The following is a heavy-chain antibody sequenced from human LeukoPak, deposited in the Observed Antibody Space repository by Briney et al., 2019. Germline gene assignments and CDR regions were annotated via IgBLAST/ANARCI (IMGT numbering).Heavy chain of an antibody. J-gene: IGHJ6*04. CDR1: GFTFDDYT. CDR2: ISWDADNT. D-gene: IGHD3-10*02. CDR3: AELGITMIGGV. Sequence: GGSLRLSCAASGFTFDDYTMSWVRQAPGKGLEWVALISWDADNTYYADSVKGRFTISRDNSKNSLYLQMNSLRAEDTAVYYCAELGITMIGGVWGKGTTVTISS. V-gene: IGHV3-43*01.